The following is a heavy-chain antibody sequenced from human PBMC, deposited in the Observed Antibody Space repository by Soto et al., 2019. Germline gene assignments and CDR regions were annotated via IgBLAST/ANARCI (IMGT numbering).Heavy chain of an antibody. J-gene: IGHJ2*01. Sequence: EVQLVESGGGLVQPGGSLRLSCAASGFTSSDHFMDWVRQAPGKGLEWVGRTRNKANSYTTEYAASVKGRFTISRDDSKISLYLQMNSLKTEDTAVYYCARATLVVLYTLHPWHFDLWGRGTLVTVSS. V-gene: IGHV3-72*01. CDR2: TRNKANSYTT. CDR3: ARATLVVLYTLHPWHFDL. D-gene: IGHD2-15*01. CDR1: GFTSSDHF.